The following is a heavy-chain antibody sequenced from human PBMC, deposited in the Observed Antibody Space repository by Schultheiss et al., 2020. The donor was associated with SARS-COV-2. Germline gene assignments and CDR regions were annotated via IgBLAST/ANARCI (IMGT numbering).Heavy chain of an antibody. J-gene: IGHJ6*02. CDR1: GFTFSDYY. CDR2: ISSSSTTI. Sequence: GGSLRLSCAASGFTFSDYYMSWIRQAPGKGLEWVSYISSSSTTIYYADSVKGRFTISRDNAKNSLYLQMNSLRDDDTAVYYCARAPRVYGMDVWGQGTTVTVSS. CDR3: ARAPRVYGMDV. V-gene: IGHV3-11*04.